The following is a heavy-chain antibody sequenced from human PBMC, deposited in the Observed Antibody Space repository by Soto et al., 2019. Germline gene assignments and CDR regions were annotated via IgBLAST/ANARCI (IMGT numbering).Heavy chain of an antibody. D-gene: IGHD3-10*01. CDR1: GGSFSGYY. V-gene: IGHV4-34*01. CDR3: EREADYYGSGSSYGMDV. Sequence: SETLSLTCAVYGGSFSGYYWSWIRQPPGKGLEWIGEINHSGSTNYNPSLKSRVTISVDTSKNQFSLKLSSVTAADTAVYYCEREADYYGSGSSYGMDVWGQGTTVTVSS. CDR2: INHSGST. J-gene: IGHJ6*02.